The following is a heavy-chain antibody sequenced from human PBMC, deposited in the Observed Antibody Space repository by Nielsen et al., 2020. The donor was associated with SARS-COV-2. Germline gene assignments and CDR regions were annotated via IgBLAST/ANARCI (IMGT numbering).Heavy chain of an antibody. CDR2: INPNSGGT. Sequence: SVKVSCKASGYTFTGYYMHWVRQAPGQGLEWMGRINPNSGGTNYAQKFQGRVTMTRDTSISTAYMELSRLRSDDTAVYYCARDRDSSGWYSRLNYWGQGTLVTVSS. J-gene: IGHJ4*02. V-gene: IGHV1-2*06. D-gene: IGHD6-19*01. CDR1: GYTFTGYY. CDR3: ARDRDSSGWYSRLNY.